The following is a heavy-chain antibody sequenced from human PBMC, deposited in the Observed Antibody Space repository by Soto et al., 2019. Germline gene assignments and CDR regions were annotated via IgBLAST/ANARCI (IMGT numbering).Heavy chain of an antibody. CDR2: ISGSGGST. CDR1: GFTFSSYA. CDR3: ARSGTEQLGRYYYYGMDV. D-gene: IGHD6-6*01. V-gene: IGHV3-23*01. J-gene: IGHJ6*02. Sequence: GGSLRLSCAASGFTFSSYAMSWVRQAPGKGLEWVSAISGSGGSTYYADSVKGRFTISRDNSKNTLYLQMNSLRAEDTAVYYCARSGTEQLGRYYYYGMDVWGQGTTVTVSS.